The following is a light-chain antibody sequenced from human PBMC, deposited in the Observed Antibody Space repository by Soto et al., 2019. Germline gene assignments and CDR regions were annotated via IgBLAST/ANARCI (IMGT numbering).Light chain of an antibody. Sequence: QSALTQPPSASGSPGQSVTISCTGTSSDVGGYNYVSWYRQHPGKAPKLMIYEVTKRPSGVPDRFSGSKSGNTASLPVSGLQAEDDADYYCSSYAGSNNLVFGGGTKLTVL. CDR1: SSDVGGYNY. V-gene: IGLV2-8*01. CDR2: EVT. CDR3: SSYAGSNNLV. J-gene: IGLJ2*01.